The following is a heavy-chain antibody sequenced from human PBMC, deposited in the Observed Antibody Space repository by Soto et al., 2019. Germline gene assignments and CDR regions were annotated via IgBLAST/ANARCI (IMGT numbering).Heavy chain of an antibody. CDR1: GGSISSGGYY. Sequence: SETLSLTCTVSGGSISSGGYYWSWIRQHPGKGLAWIGYIYYSGSTYYNPSLKSRVTISVGTSKNQFSLRLSSVTAADTAVYYCATLNLGYCSSTSCYYYGMDVWGQGTTVTVSS. J-gene: IGHJ6*02. V-gene: IGHV4-31*03. CDR3: ATLNLGYCSSTSCYYYGMDV. D-gene: IGHD2-2*01. CDR2: IYYSGST.